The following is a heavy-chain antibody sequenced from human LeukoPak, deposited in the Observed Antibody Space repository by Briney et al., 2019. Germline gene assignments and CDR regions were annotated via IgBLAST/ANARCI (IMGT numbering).Heavy chain of an antibody. D-gene: IGHD2-8*02. V-gene: IGHV3-13*01. CDR1: GFTFSNYD. Sequence: GGSLRLSCAASGFTFSNYDMHWVRQATGKGLEWVSGIGTEGDTFYPDSIKGRFTISGENAKNSFYLQMNSLRAGDTAVYYCARGRFVLVPSLERWCFDLWGRGTLVTVSS. CDR2: IGTEGDT. CDR3: ARGRFVLVPSLERWCFDL. J-gene: IGHJ2*01.